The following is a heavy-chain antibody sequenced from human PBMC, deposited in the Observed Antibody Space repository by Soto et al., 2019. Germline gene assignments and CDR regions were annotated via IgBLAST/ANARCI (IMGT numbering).Heavy chain of an antibody. CDR3: PRDEPIDI. CDR1: GFTFSSYW. J-gene: IGHJ3*02. Sequence: GGSLRLSCAASGFTFSSYWMSWVRQAPGKGLEWVANIMQDGSEKYYVDSVKGRFTISRDNAKNSLYLQMSSLRAEDTAVFYCPRDEPIDILGQGAMVTVSS. CDR2: IMQDGSEK. V-gene: IGHV3-7*01.